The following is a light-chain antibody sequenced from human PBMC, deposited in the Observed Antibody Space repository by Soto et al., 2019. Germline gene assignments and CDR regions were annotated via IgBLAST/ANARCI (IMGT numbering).Light chain of an antibody. V-gene: IGKV1-39*01. CDR2: AAS. J-gene: IGKJ4*01. Sequence: DIQMTQSPSSLSASLGDRVTITCRASQSISSYLNWYQHKPGKAPKLLIYAASSLQSGVPSRFSGSGSGTDFTITISSLQPEDSAIYYCQQSDSSPPITFGGGTKVEIK. CDR3: QQSDSSPPIT. CDR1: QSISSY.